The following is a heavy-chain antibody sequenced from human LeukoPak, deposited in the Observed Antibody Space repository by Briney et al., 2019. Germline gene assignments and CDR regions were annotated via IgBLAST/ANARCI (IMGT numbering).Heavy chain of an antibody. CDR1: GFTFSSYW. D-gene: IGHD4-17*01. Sequence: GGSLRLSCAASGFTFSSYWMSWVRQAPGKGLEWVANIKQDGSEKYYVDSVKGRFTIPRDNAKNSLYLQMNSLRAEDTAVYYCARYGRIDYGDYFDYWGQGTLVTVSS. J-gene: IGHJ4*02. CDR3: ARYGRIDYGDYFDY. V-gene: IGHV3-7*03. CDR2: IKQDGSEK.